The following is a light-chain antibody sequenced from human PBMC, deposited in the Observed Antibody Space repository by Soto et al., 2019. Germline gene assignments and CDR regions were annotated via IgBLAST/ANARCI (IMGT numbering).Light chain of an antibody. Sequence: DIQMTQSPSPLSASVGDTVTITCQASQDISNYLNWFQQKPGKAPQLLIYDASNLETGVPSRFSGSGSGTDFSLTIRSRQPEDCATYYCQQYDDLPTFAFGPGTKVDIK. J-gene: IGKJ3*01. CDR2: DAS. CDR1: QDISNY. CDR3: QQYDDLPTFA. V-gene: IGKV1-33*01.